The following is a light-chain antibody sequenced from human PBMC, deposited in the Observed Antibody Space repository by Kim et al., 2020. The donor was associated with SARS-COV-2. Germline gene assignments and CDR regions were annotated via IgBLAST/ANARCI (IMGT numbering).Light chain of an antibody. J-gene: IGLJ3*02. V-gene: IGLV3-1*01. CDR3: QTWDSGIWV. CDR2: QDT. Sequence: SVSPGQTVSITCSGDKLGDKYGCWYQQKPGQSPVLVIYQDTERPSGIPERFSGSNSGNAATLTISGTQAMDEADYYCQTWDSGIWVFGGGTQLTVL. CDR1: KLGDKY.